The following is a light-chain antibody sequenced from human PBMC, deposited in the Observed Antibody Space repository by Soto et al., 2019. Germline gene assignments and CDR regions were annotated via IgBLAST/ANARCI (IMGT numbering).Light chain of an antibody. CDR2: AAS. Sequence: DIQLTQSQSFLSASVVDRVTITCRASQAISSYLDWYQQKPGKGPKLLIHAASTLQSGVPLRFSGSGSGTEFTLTISRLQPEDFATYYCLQLNSYPLTFGGGTEVEIK. CDR1: QAISSY. CDR3: LQLNSYPLT. J-gene: IGKJ4*01. V-gene: IGKV1-9*01.